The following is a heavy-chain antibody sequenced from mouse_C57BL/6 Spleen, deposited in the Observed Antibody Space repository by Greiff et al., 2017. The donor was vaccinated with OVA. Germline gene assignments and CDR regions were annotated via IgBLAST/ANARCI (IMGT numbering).Heavy chain of an antibody. J-gene: IGHJ2*01. D-gene: IGHD1-1*01. CDR2: IDPSDSET. CDR1: GYTFTSYW. CDR3: ARSGYYYGSSSHFDY. V-gene: IGHV1-52*01. Sequence: QVHVKQPGAELVRPGSSVKLSCKASGYTFTSYWMHWVKQRPIQGLEWIGNIDPSDSETHYNQKFKDKATLTVDKSSSTAYMQLSSLTSEDSAVYYCARSGYYYGSSSHFDYWGQGTTLTVSS.